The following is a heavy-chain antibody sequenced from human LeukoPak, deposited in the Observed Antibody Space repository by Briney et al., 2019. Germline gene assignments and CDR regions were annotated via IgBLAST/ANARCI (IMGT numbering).Heavy chain of an antibody. CDR3: ARVPGKRGYSGYDLY. CDR2: ISSSSSTI. Sequence: PWGSLRLSCAASGFTFSSYSMNWVRQAPGKGLEWVSYISSSSSTIYYADSVKGRFTISRDNAKNSLYLQMNSLRAEDTPVYYCARVPGKRGYSGYDLYWGQGTLVTVSS. J-gene: IGHJ4*02. D-gene: IGHD5-12*01. V-gene: IGHV3-48*01. CDR1: GFTFSSYS.